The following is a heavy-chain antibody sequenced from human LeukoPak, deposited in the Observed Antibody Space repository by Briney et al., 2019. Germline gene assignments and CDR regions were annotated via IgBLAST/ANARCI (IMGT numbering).Heavy chain of an antibody. CDR2: IYYSGST. CDR3: ARRNRGAVFFDY. J-gene: IGHJ4*02. V-gene: IGHV4-59*01. CDR1: GGYISSYY. Sequence: SETLSLTCTVSGGYISSYYWSWIRQPPGKGLEWIGYIYYSGSTNYNPSLKSRVTISVDTSKNQFSLKLSSVTAADTAVYYCARRNRGAVFFDYWGQGTLVTVSS. D-gene: IGHD3-10*01.